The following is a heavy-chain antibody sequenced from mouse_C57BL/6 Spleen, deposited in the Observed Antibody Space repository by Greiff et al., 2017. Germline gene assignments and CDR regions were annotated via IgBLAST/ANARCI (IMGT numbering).Heavy chain of an antibody. Sequence: VKLQQSGAELVKPGASVKISCKASGYAFSSYWMNWVKQRPGKGLEWIGQIYPGDGDTNYNGKFKGKATLTADKSSSTAYMQLSSLTSEDSAVYFCARSQAYYSTYYAMDYWGQGTSVTVSS. D-gene: IGHD2-5*01. CDR3: ARSQAYYSTYYAMDY. CDR2: IYPGDGDT. J-gene: IGHJ4*01. V-gene: IGHV1-80*01. CDR1: GYAFSSYW.